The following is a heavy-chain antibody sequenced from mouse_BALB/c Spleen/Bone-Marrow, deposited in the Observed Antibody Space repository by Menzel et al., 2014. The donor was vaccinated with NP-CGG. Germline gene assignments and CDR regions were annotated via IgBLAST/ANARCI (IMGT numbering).Heavy chain of an antibody. CDR1: GYTFTSYY. J-gene: IGHJ1*01. V-gene: IGHV1S81*02. Sequence: VHLVESGAELVKPGASVKLSCKASGYTFTSYYMYWIKQRPGQGLEWIGEVNLSNGGTHFNEKFKSKATLTVDKSSSTAYMQLSSLTSEDSAVYYCTRSNYGYWYFDVWGAGTTVTVSS. CDR3: TRSNYGYWYFDV. D-gene: IGHD1-1*01. CDR2: VNLSNGGT.